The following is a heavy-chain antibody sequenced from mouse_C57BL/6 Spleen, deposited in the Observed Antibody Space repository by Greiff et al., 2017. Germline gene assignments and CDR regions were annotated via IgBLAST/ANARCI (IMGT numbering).Heavy chain of an antibody. J-gene: IGHJ2*01. D-gene: IGHD1-1*01. Sequence: VQLKESGPELVKPGASVKISCKASGYSFTGYYMNWVKQSPEKSLEWIGEINPSTGGTTYNQKFKAKATLTVDKSSSTAYMQLKSLTSEDSAVYYCARSFYYYGSSLYYFVYWGQGTTLTVSS. CDR2: INPSTGGT. CDR1: GYSFTGYY. V-gene: IGHV1-42*01. CDR3: ARSFYYYGSSLYYFVY.